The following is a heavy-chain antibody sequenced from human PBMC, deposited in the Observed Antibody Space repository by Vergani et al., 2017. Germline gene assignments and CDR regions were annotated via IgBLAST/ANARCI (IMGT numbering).Heavy chain of an antibody. J-gene: IGHJ3*02. V-gene: IGHV2-5*02. CDR3: AHSLVSPRRLRWFGELSTGAFDI. Sequence: QMNLMESGPTLVKPTQTLTLTCTFSGFTLSTSGVGVGWIRQPPGKALEWLALIYWDDDKRYSPSLKSRLTITKDTSKNQVVLTMTNMDPVDTATYYCAHSLVSPRRLRWFGELSTGAFDIWGQGTMVTVSS. CDR1: GFTLSTSGVG. D-gene: IGHD3-10*01. CDR2: IYWDDDK.